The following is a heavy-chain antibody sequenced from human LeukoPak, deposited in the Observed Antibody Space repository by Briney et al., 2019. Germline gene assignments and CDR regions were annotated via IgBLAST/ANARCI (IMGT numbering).Heavy chain of an antibody. D-gene: IGHD2-2*01. CDR2: IYYSGST. V-gene: IGHV4-59*01. CDR1: GGSISSYY. Sequence: PSETLSLTCTVSGGSISSYYWSWIRQPPGKGLEWIGYIYYSGSTNYNPSLKSRVTISVDTSKNQFSLKLSSATAADTAVYYCARDRCSSTSCWNNWFDPWGQGTLVTVSS. J-gene: IGHJ5*02. CDR3: ARDRCSSTSCWNNWFDP.